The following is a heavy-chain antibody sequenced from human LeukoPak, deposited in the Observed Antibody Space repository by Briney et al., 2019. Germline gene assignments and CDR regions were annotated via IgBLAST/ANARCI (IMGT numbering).Heavy chain of an antibody. V-gene: IGHV4-4*07. D-gene: IGHD1-14*01. Sequence: SETLSLTCSVSGDSVSRYHWSWIRQPAGRGLEWIGRVFSSGSANYNPSLKSRVILSVDKSKNELSLRLSAVIAADTAIYYCARGVEPLAANTLAYWGQGTLVTVSS. CDR1: GDSVSRYH. CDR3: ARGVEPLAANTLAY. J-gene: IGHJ4*02. CDR2: VFSSGSA.